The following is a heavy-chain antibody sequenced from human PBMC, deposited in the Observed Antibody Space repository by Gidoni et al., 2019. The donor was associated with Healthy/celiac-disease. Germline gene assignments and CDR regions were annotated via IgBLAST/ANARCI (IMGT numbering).Heavy chain of an antibody. CDR2: IYPGDSDT. V-gene: IGHV5-51*01. J-gene: IGHJ5*02. CDR3: ARQEEQWLVKGLGFDP. D-gene: IGHD6-19*01. Sequence: VPLVQSGAEVKKPGESLKISCKGSGYSCTSYCIGGVRQMPGKGLEWMGIIYPGDSDTSYSPCFQGQVTISADKSISTAYLQWSSLKASDTAMYYCARQEEQWLVKGLGFDPWGQGTLVTVSS. CDR1: GYSCTSYC.